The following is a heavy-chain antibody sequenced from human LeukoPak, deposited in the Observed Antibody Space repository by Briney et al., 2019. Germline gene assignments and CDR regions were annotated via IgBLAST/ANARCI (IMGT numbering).Heavy chain of an antibody. CDR1: GGTFSSYA. V-gene: IGHV1-69*13. CDR3: ARAPQPPGSGGSWLLYYYYYMDV. Sequence: ASVKVSCKASGGTFSSYAISWVRQAPGQGLEWMGGIIPSFGTANYAQKFQGRVTITADESTSTAYMELSSLRSEDTAVYYCARAPQPPGSGGSWLLYYYYYMDVWGKGTTVTVSS. CDR2: IIPSFGTA. D-gene: IGHD2-15*01. J-gene: IGHJ6*03.